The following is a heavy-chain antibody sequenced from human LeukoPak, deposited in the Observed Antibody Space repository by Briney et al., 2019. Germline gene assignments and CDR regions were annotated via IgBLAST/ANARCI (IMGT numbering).Heavy chain of an antibody. CDR3: GRASGDIVETETMGSY. D-gene: IGHD5-18*01. V-gene: IGHV3-21*01. J-gene: IGHJ4*02. CDR2: ISSSSSSI. CDR1: GFTFNSYS. Sequence: GGSLRLSCAASGFTFNSYSMNWVRQAPGKGLEWVSSISSSSSSIYYADSVKGRFTISRDNAKNSLYLQMNSLRAEDTAVYYCGRASGDIVETETMGSYWGQGTLVTVSS.